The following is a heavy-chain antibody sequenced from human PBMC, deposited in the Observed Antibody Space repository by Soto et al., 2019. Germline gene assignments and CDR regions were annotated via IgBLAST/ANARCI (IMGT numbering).Heavy chain of an antibody. CDR2: INPSGGST. CDR1: GYTFTSYY. Sequence: QVQLVQSGAEVKKPGASVKVSCKASGYTFTSYYMHWVRQAPGQGLEWMGIINPSGGSTSYAQKFQGRVTMTRDTSTSTVYMELSSLRSEDTAVYYCARGEYYYGSGSYSLDYWGQGTLVTVSS. J-gene: IGHJ4*02. V-gene: IGHV1-46*03. D-gene: IGHD3-10*01. CDR3: ARGEYYYGSGSYSLDY.